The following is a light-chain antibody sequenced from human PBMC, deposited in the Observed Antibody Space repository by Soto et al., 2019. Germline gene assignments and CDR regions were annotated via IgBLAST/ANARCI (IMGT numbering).Light chain of an antibody. CDR1: SSDVGGHNY. CDR3: SSYTSSSILVV. Sequence: QSALTQPASVSGSPGQSITISCTGTSSDVGGHNYVSWYQHHPGKAPKLMIYDVTNRPSGVSNRFSGSKSGNTASLTISGLQAEDEADYYCSSYTSSSILVVFGGGTKVTVL. CDR2: DVT. V-gene: IGLV2-14*03. J-gene: IGLJ2*01.